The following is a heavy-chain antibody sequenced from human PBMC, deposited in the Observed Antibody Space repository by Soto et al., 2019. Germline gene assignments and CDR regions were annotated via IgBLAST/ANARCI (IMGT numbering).Heavy chain of an antibody. D-gene: IGHD2-15*01. CDR1: GGSISSYY. Sequence: SETLSLTCTVSGGSISSYYWSWIRQPPGKGLEWIGYIYYSGSTNYNPSLKSRVTISVDTSKNQFSLKLSSVTAADTAVYYCARSVVAAKYYFDYWGQGTLVTVSS. J-gene: IGHJ4*02. CDR2: IYYSGST. V-gene: IGHV4-59*08. CDR3: ARSVVAAKYYFDY.